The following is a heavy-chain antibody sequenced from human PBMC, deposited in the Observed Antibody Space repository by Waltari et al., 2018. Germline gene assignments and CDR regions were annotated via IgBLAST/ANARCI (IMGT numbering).Heavy chain of an antibody. CDR3: ARAPKPVAVNYFDF. D-gene: IGHD6-19*01. J-gene: IGHJ4*02. CDR2: INQSGRP. V-gene: IGHV4-34*01. CDR1: GVSFSNFS. Sequence: QVQLQQWGAGLLKPSETLSLTCGVDGVSFSNFSWSGIRQPPGKGLEWIGEINQSGRPNYNPSLKSRVTISIDTSGNRLSLRLNSVAAADSAVYYCARAPKPVAVNYFDFWGQGTPVTVSS.